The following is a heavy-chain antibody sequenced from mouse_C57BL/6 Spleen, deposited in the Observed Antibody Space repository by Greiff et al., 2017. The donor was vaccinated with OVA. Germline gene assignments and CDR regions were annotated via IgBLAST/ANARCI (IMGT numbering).Heavy chain of an antibody. CDR3: ARSLTHWYYFDY. Sequence: VQLQQSGPELVKPGASVKISCKASGYTFTDYYMNWVKQSHGKSLEWIGDINPNNGGTSYNQKFKGKATLTVDKSSSTAYMELRSLTSEDSAVYYCARSLTHWYYFDYWGQGTTLTVSS. V-gene: IGHV1-26*01. J-gene: IGHJ2*01. D-gene: IGHD4-1*01. CDR2: INPNNGGT. CDR1: GYTFTDYY.